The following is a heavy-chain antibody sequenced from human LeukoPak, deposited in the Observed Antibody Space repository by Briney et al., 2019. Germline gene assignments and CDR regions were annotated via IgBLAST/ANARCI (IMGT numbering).Heavy chain of an antibody. CDR1: GYSLTGYY. J-gene: IGHJ4*02. D-gene: IGHD5-18*01. V-gene: IGHV1-2*06. CDR3: ARADTGDY. Sequence: GSVKVSCKASGYSLTGYYTHWVRQAPGQGLEWMGRINPNSGGTNYAQKFQGRVTMTRDTSVSTAYMELSSLRSDDTAVYYCARADTGDYWGQGTLVTVSS. CDR2: INPNSGGT.